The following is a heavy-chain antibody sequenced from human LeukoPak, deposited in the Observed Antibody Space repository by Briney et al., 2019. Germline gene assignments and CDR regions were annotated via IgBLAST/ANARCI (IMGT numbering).Heavy chain of an antibody. J-gene: IGHJ6*03. CDR1: GYPINNAYY. Sequence: GSLRLSCAVSGYPINNAYYWVWVRQPPGKGLEWIGSLYHPDSTYYNPSLKSRVTMSVDTSRNQFSLKMSFVTAADTAVYYCARQYDSYFYYYLDVWGTGTTVTVSS. CDR3: ARQYDSYFYYYLDV. D-gene: IGHD3-3*01. CDR2: LYHPDST. V-gene: IGHV4-38-2*01.